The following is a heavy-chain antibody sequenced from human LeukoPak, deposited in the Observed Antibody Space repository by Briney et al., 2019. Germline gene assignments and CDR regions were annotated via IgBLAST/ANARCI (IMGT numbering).Heavy chain of an antibody. V-gene: IGHV4-59*01. CDR2: VDHTGST. CDR1: DDSITMYY. J-gene: IGHJ6*03. CDR3: ARGRVSSSTWYSTYYYYFYMDV. Sequence: SETLSLTCTVSDDSITMYYWTWIRQPPGKGLEWIGYVDHTGSTRFNPSLNGRVSISRDTSKNLFSLRLRSVTAADTAVYFCARGRVSSSTWYSTYYYYFYMDVWGKGTTVTVSS. D-gene: IGHD4-11*01.